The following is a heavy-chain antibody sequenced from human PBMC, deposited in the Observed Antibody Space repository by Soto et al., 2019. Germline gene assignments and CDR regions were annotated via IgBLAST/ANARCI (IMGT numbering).Heavy chain of an antibody. CDR2: IDYSGNI. Sequence: PSETLSLTCNASGGSITSSGSAWGWLRQSPGKGLEWIGTIDYSGNIYYIPSLKSRITISVDTSKNQISLKLSSVTAADTAAYYCARHIHNQGFEYYFDSWGQGTLVTVSS. D-gene: IGHD1-1*01. CDR1: GGSITSSGSA. V-gene: IGHV4-39*01. CDR3: ARHIHNQGFEYYFDS. J-gene: IGHJ4*02.